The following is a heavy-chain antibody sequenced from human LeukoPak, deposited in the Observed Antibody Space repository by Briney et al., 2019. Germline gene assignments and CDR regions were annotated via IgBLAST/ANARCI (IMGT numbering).Heavy chain of an antibody. D-gene: IGHD3-16*01. V-gene: IGHV3-21*01. J-gene: IGHJ5*02. Sequence: GGSLRLSCAASGFTFSSYSMNWVRQAPGKGLEWVSSISSSSSYIYYADSVKGRFTISRDNAKNSLYLQMNSLRGEDTAVYYCARDRSGGFNWFDPWGQGTLVSVSS. CDR3: ARDRSGGFNWFDP. CDR1: GFTFSSYS. CDR2: ISSSSSYI.